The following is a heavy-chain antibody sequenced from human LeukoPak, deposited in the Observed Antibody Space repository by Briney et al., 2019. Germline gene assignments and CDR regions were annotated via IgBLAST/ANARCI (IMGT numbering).Heavy chain of an antibody. CDR1: GFTFSNHA. V-gene: IGHV3-23*01. Sequence: GGSLRLSCAASGFTFSNHAMSWVRQTPGKGLQWVSVISGSGRTTEYADSVKGRFTISRGNSKNTLSLQMNSLRVEDTAIYYCAKNVVVKRYIDYWGRGTLVTVSS. J-gene: IGHJ4*02. CDR3: AKNVVVKRYIDY. D-gene: IGHD2-15*01. CDR2: ISGSGRTT.